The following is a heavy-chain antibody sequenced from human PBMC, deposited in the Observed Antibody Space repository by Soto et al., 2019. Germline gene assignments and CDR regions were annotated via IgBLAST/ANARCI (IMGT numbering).Heavy chain of an antibody. J-gene: IGHJ6*02. CDR3: ARGPSRWSRWLQLNVIHYYGMDV. D-gene: IGHD5-12*01. CDR1: GGSISSGGYY. V-gene: IGHV4-31*03. CDR2: IYYSGST. Sequence: PSETLSLTCTVSGGSISSGGYYWSWIRQHPGKGLEWIGYIYYSGSTYYSPSLKSRVTISVDTSKNQFSLKLSSVTAADTAVYYCARGPSRWSRWLQLNVIHYYGMDVWGQGTTVTVSS.